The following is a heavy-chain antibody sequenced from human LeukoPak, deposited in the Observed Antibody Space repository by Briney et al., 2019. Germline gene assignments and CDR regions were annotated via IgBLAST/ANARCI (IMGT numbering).Heavy chain of an antibody. CDR2: VYYIGST. Sequence: SETLSLTCTVSGGSMSSSDHFWGWIRRPPGKALEWLASVYYIGSTYYNPSLRSRLSISLDTSKKQLSLKLDSVTAADTAVYYCARHPAYRSGWYWYFDLWGRGTLVTVSS. J-gene: IGHJ2*01. V-gene: IGHV4-39*01. CDR3: ARHPAYRSGWYWYFDL. CDR1: GGSMSSSDHF. D-gene: IGHD6-19*01.